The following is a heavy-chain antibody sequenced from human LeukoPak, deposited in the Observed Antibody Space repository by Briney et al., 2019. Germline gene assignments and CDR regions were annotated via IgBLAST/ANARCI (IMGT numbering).Heavy chain of an antibody. V-gene: IGHV3-13*01. J-gene: IGHJ4*02. CDR3: VREARGYHYTYFDY. Sequence: GGSLRLSCTASGFTLGSHDMHWVRQIPGQGLEWVAAVSSGFHAFFADSVQGRFTVSREDARNSMYLQMNSLRAGDTAVYYCVREARGYHYTYFDYWGQGTLVTVSS. CDR2: VSSGFHA. CDR1: GFTLGSHD. D-gene: IGHD5-18*01.